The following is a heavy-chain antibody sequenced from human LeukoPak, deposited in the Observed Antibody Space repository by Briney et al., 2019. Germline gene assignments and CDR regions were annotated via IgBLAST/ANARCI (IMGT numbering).Heavy chain of an antibody. CDR2: ISYDAKRN. CDR3: AKFEFGF. J-gene: IGHJ4*02. V-gene: IGHV3-30*18. Sequence: GRSLRLSCATSGFTFRSYGMHWVRQVPGKGLEWVAVISYDAKRNYHVDSVKGRFTISRDNSKNTLYLQMNSLRAEDTAVYYCAKFEFGFWGQGTLVTVSS. D-gene: IGHD3-16*01. CDR1: GFTFRSYG.